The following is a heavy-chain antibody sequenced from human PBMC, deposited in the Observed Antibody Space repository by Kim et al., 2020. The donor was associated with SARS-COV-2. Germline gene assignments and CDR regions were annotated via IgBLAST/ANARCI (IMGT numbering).Heavy chain of an antibody. CDR1: GFSLSNARMG. V-gene: IGHV2-26*01. CDR2: IFSNDEK. J-gene: IGHJ4*02. D-gene: IGHD6-19*01. Sequence: SGPTLVNPTETLTLTCTVSGFSLSNARMGVSWIRQPPGKALEWLAHIFSNDEKSYSTSLKSRLTISKDTSKSQVVLTMTNMDPVDTATYYCARIRILAVADQSIPFDYWGQGTLVTVSS. CDR3: ARIRILAVADQSIPFDY.